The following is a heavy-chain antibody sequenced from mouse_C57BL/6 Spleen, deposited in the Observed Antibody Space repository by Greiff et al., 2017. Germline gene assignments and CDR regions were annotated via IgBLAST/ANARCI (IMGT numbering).Heavy chain of an antibody. CDR1: GYTFTSYW. CDR3: ARVYGSSYDFDY. Sequence: QVQLQQPGAELVRPGSSVKLSCKASGYTFTSYWMDWVKQRPGQGLEWIGNIYPSDSETHYNQKFKDKATLTVDKSSSTAYMQLSSLTSEDSAVYYCARVYGSSYDFDYWGQGTTLTVSS. J-gene: IGHJ2*01. V-gene: IGHV1-61*01. CDR2: IYPSDSET. D-gene: IGHD1-1*01.